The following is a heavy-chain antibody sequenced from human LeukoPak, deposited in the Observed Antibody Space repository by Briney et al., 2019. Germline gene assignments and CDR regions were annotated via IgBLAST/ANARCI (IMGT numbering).Heavy chain of an antibody. CDR2: ISAYNGNT. V-gene: IGHV1-18*01. J-gene: IGHJ5*02. Sequence: ASVKVSCKASGYTFTSYGISWVRQAPGQGLEWMGWISAYNGNTDYAQKLQGRVTMTTDTSTSTAYMELRSLRSDDTAVYYCARRQLEPHWFDPWGQGTLVTVSS. CDR1: GYTFTSYG. D-gene: IGHD1-1*01. CDR3: ARRQLEPHWFDP.